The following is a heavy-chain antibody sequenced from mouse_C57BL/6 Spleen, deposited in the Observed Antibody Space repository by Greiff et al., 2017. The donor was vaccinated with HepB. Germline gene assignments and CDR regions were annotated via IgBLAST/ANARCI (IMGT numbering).Heavy chain of an antibody. Sequence: VQLQQSGPELVKPGASVKISCKASGYTFTDYYMNWVKQSHGKSLEWIGDINPNNGGTSYNQKFKGKATLTVDKSSSTAYMELRSLTSEDSAVYYCAREAYYDYDGYFDVWGTGTTVTVSS. D-gene: IGHD2-4*01. CDR1: GYTFTDYY. CDR3: AREAYYDYDGYFDV. V-gene: IGHV1-26*01. J-gene: IGHJ1*03. CDR2: INPNNGGT.